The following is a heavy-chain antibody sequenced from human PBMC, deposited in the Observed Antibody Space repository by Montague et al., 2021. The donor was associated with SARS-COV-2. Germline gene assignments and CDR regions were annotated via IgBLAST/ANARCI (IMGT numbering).Heavy chain of an antibody. CDR3: ARKGSGRSDLAY. CDR2: IYHTGST. D-gene: IGHD1-26*01. V-gene: IGHV4-4*02. CDR1: GYSISTDDW. J-gene: IGHJ4*02. Sequence: SETLSLTCAVLGYSISTDDWRTRLLLPRGTCLSCVGVIYHTGSTKYKPSLKSRVSMSVDKSWNQFSLRLTSVTAADTAIYYCARKGSGRSDLAYWGQGTLVTVSS.